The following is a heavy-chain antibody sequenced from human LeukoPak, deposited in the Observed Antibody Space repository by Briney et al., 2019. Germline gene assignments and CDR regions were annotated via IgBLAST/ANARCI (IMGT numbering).Heavy chain of an antibody. D-gene: IGHD6-13*01. CDR2: IWYDGTNE. J-gene: IGHJ4*02. CDR1: GFTFSNYG. Sequence: PGGSLRLSCAASGFTFSNYGMRWVRQAPGKGLEWVAVIWYDGTNEYYADSVKGRFAISRDNSKNTLYLQMNSLRAEDTAVYYCAKDSDSSSWCADFDYWGQGTLVTVSS. CDR3: AKDSDSSSWCADFDY. V-gene: IGHV3-33*06.